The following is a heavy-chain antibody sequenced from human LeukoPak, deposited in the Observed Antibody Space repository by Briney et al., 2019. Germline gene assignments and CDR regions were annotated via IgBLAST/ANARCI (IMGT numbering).Heavy chain of an antibody. CDR3: ARGPPGHSNHNHRVDPETTADY. V-gene: IGHV4-39*01. CDR1: GGSISSSSYY. Sequence: SETLSLTCTVSGGSISSSSYYWGWIRQPPGKGLEWIGSIYYSGSTYYNPSLKSRVTISVDTSKNQFSLKLSSVTAADTAVYYCARGPPGHSNHNHRVDPETTADYWGQGTLVTVSS. D-gene: IGHD4-11*01. CDR2: IYYSGST. J-gene: IGHJ4*02.